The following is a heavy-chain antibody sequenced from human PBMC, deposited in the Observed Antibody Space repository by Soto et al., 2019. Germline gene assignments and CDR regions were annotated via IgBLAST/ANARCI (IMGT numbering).Heavy chain of an antibody. D-gene: IGHD6-13*01. J-gene: IGHJ5*02. CDR3: ATFPPYSSTLFDP. CDR1: GGSISSYY. V-gene: IGHV4-59*01. CDR2: IYYSGST. Sequence: SETLSLTCTVSGGSISSYYWSWIRQPPGKGLEWIGYIYYSGSTNYNPSLKSRXXXXXXXXXXXXXXXXXXXXXXXTXXXXCATFPPYSSTLFDPWGQGTLVTVSS.